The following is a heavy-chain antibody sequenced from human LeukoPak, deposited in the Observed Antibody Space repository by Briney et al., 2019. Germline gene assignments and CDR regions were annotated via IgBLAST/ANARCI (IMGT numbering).Heavy chain of an antibody. Sequence: GGSLRLSCAASGFTFSNYWMSWVRQPPGKGLEWVANIKRDGSEKYYVDSVKGRFTISRDNAKNSLYLQMNSLRAEDTAVYYCARETYGDYEDYWGQGTLVTVSS. J-gene: IGHJ4*02. D-gene: IGHD4-17*01. CDR3: ARETYGDYEDY. CDR2: IKRDGSEK. CDR1: GFTFSNYW. V-gene: IGHV3-7*01.